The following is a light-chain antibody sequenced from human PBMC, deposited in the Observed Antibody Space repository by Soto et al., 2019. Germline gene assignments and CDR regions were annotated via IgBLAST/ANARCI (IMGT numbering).Light chain of an antibody. CDR3: AAWDDSLNGQGV. CDR1: SSNIGSNT. Sequence: QSVLTQPPSASGTPGQRVTISCSGSSSNIGSNTVNWYQQLPGTAPKLLIYSNNQRPSGVPDRFSGSKSGTSASLAISGLQSEDEAAYYCAAWDDSLNGQGVFGGGTKLTVL. J-gene: IGLJ2*01. CDR2: SNN. V-gene: IGLV1-44*01.